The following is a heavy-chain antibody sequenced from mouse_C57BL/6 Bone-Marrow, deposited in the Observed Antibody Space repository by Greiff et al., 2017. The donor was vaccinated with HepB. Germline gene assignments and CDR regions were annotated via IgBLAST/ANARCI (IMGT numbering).Heavy chain of an antibody. D-gene: IGHD6-2*01. CDR3: AREVFPDY. V-gene: IGHV1-50*01. J-gene: IGHJ2*01. Sequence: VQLQQPGAELVKPGASVKLSCKASGYTFTSYWMQWVKQRPGQGLEWIGEIDPSDSYTNYNQKFKGKATLTVDTSSSTAYMQLSSLTSEDSAVYYCAREVFPDYWGQGTTLTVSS. CDR2: IDPSDSYT. CDR1: GYTFTSYW.